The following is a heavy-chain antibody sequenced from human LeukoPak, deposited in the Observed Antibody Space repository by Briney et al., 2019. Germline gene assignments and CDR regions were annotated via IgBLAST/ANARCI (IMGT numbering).Heavy chain of an antibody. Sequence: PGGSLRLSCAASGFTFSSYAMSWVRQAPGKGLEWVSAISGSGGSTYYADSVKGRFTISRDNSKNTLYLQMNSLRAEDTAVYYCAKVVPAAIESPYYYYYYGMDVWGQGTTVTVSS. D-gene: IGHD2-2*02. CDR2: ISGSGGST. CDR1: GFTFSSYA. CDR3: AKVVPAAIESPYYYYYYGMDV. J-gene: IGHJ6*02. V-gene: IGHV3-23*01.